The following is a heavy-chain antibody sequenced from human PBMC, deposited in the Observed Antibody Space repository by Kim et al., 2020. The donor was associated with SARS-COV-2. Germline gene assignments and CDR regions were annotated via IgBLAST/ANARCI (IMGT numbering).Heavy chain of an antibody. CDR3: AGCLIAAAGTNCDY. Sequence: NPSLRSRVTISVDTSKNQFALKLSSVTAADTAVYYCAGCLIAAAGTNCDYWGQGTLVTVSS. D-gene: IGHD6-13*01. V-gene: IGHV4-59*01. J-gene: IGHJ4*02.